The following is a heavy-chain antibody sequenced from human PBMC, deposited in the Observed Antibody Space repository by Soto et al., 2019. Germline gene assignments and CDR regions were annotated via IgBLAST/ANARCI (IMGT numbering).Heavy chain of an antibody. V-gene: IGHV3-53*01. D-gene: IGHD3-10*01. Sequence: QPGGSLRLSCAASGFTVSSNYMSWVRQAPGKGLEWVSVIYSGGSTYYADSVKGRFTISRDNSKNTLYLQMNSLRAEDTAVYYCARDRFDGPAAREYFQHWGQGTLVTVSS. CDR1: GFTVSSNY. CDR2: IYSGGST. CDR3: ARDRFDGPAAREYFQH. J-gene: IGHJ1*01.